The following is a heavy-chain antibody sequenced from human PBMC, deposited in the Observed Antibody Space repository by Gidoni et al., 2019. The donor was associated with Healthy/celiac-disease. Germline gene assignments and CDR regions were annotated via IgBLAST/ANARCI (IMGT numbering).Heavy chain of an antibody. D-gene: IGHD6-6*01. CDR2: ISYDGSNK. Sequence: QVQLVESGGGVVQPGRSLRISCAASGFTFSSYAMHWVRQAPGKGLEWVAVISYDGSNKYYADSVKGRFTISRDNSKNTLYLQMNSLRAEDTAVYYCARDTSTSIAGYWGQGTLVTVSS. J-gene: IGHJ4*02. CDR3: ARDTSTSIAGY. CDR1: GFTFSSYA. V-gene: IGHV3-30*01.